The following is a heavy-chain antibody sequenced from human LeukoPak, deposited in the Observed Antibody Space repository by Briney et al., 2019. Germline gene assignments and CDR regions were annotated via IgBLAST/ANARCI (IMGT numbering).Heavy chain of an antibody. J-gene: IGHJ5*02. CDR2: ISSSGSTI. V-gene: IGHV3-11*01. Sequence: GGSLRLSCAASGFTFSDCYMSWIRQAPGKGLEWVSYISSSGSTIYYADSVKGRFTISRDNAKNSLYLQMNSLGAEDTAVYYCARDYDFWSGYFGNWFDPWGQGTLVTVSS. D-gene: IGHD3-3*01. CDR1: GFTFSDCY. CDR3: ARDYDFWSGYFGNWFDP.